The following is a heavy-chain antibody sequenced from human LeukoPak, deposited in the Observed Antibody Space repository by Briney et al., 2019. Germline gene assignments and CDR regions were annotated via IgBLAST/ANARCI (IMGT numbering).Heavy chain of an antibody. Sequence: GGSLRLSCAASGFAFSSYAVSWVRQAPGKGLEWVSAISGSGGSTYYADSVKGRFTISRDNSKNTLYLQMNSLRAEDTAVYYRAKSQYYYDSSAVGDYWGQGTLVTVSS. J-gene: IGHJ4*02. CDR2: ISGSGGST. CDR1: GFAFSSYA. D-gene: IGHD3-22*01. CDR3: AKSQYYYDSSAVGDY. V-gene: IGHV3-23*01.